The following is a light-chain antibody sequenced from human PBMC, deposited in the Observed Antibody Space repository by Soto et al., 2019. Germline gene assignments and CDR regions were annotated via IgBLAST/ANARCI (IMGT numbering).Light chain of an antibody. J-gene: IGLJ2*01. V-gene: IGLV1-51*01. CDR2: DSD. CDR1: SSNIGSNY. Sequence: QSVLTQPPSVSAAPGQKVTISCSGSSSNIGSNYVSWYQQLPGTAPKLLIYDSDKRPSGTPDRFSGSKSGTSATLGITGLQTGDEADYYCGTWDSSLSAVVFGGGTQLTVL. CDR3: GTWDSSLSAVV.